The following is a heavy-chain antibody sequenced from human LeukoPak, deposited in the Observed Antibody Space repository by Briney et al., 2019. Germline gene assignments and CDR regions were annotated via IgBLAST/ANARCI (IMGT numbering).Heavy chain of an antibody. Sequence: GGSLRLSCAASGFTFSSYAMHWARQAPGKGLEWVAVISYDGSNKYYADSVKGRFTISRDNSKNTLYLQMNSLRAEDTAVYYCASLPAAILPNYYYGMDVWGKGTTVTVSS. V-gene: IGHV3-30*04. CDR1: GFTFSSYA. J-gene: IGHJ6*04. D-gene: IGHD2-2*01. CDR2: ISYDGSNK. CDR3: ASLPAAILPNYYYGMDV.